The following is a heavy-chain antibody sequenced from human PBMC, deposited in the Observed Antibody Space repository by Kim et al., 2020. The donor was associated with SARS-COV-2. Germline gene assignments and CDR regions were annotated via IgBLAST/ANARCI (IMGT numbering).Heavy chain of an antibody. CDR2: ISSSSSTI. CDR1: GFTFSSYS. Sequence: GGSLRLSCAASGFTFSSYSMNWVRQAPGKGLEWVSYISSSSSTIYYTDSVKGRFTISRDNAKNSLYLQMNSLRAEDTAVYYCARVIRGLIVGAFDIWGQGTMVTVSS. CDR3: ARVIRGLIVGAFDI. V-gene: IGHV3-48*04. D-gene: IGHD3-10*01. J-gene: IGHJ3*02.